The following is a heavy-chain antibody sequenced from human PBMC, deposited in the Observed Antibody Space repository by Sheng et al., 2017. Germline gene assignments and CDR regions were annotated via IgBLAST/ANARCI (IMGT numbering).Heavy chain of an antibody. CDR3: ARHHSGYNFDY. J-gene: IGHJ4*02. D-gene: IGHD5-12*01. V-gene: IGHV3-48*01. Sequence: EVQLVESGGGLLQPGGSLRLSCAASGFTFSSYSMNWLRQAPGKGLEWVSYISSSSSTIYYADSVKGRFTISRDNAKNSLFLLMNSLSAEDTAVYYCARHHSGYNFDYWGQGTLVTVSS. CDR1: GFTFSSYS. CDR2: ISSSSSTI.